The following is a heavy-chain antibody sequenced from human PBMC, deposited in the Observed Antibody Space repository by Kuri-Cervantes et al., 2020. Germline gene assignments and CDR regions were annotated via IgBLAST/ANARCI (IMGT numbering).Heavy chain of an antibody. V-gene: IGHV3-30-3*01. CDR1: GFTFSSYA. D-gene: IGHD3-3*01. CDR3: AKALSGAIFGVVRYGMDV. Sequence: GGSLRLSCAASGFTFSSYAMHWVRQAPGKGLEWVAVISYGGSNKYYADSVKGRFTISRDNSKNTLYLQMNSLRAEDTAVYYCAKALSGAIFGVVRYGMDVWGQGTTVTVSS. CDR2: ISYGGSNK. J-gene: IGHJ6*02.